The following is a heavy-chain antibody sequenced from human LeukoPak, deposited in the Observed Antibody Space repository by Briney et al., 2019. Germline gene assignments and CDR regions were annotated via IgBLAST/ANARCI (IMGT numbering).Heavy chain of an antibody. CDR2: IWYDGSNE. Sequence: GGSLRLSCAASGFAFSNYGMHWVRQAPGKGLEWVSVIWYDGSNEKYADSLKGRFTISRDNSKNRLYLQMPSLRAEDTAVYYCTRDRGGYTYATFDYWGLGTLVTVSS. V-gene: IGHV3-33*01. D-gene: IGHD5-18*01. CDR1: GFAFSNYG. J-gene: IGHJ4*02. CDR3: TRDRGGYTYATFDY.